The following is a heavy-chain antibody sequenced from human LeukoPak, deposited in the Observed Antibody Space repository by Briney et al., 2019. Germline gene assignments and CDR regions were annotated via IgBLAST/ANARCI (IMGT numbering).Heavy chain of an antibody. V-gene: IGHV1-18*01. CDR3: AREREVIRFGELSYSYY. D-gene: IGHD3-16*02. CDR1: GYTFARYG. Sequence: ASVKASCKPSGYTFARYGNSWVRQAPGQGLEWMGWISAYNGNTNYAQKLQGRVTMTTDTSTSTAYMELRSLRSDDTAVYYCAREREVIRFGELSYSYYWGQGTLVTVSS. J-gene: IGHJ4*02. CDR2: ISAYNGNT.